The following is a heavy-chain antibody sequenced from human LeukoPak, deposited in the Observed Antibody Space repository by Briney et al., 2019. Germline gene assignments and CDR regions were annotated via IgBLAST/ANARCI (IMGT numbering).Heavy chain of an antibody. J-gene: IGHJ4*02. CDR3: ARVPQFRTSSSFDY. CDR1: GYTFTSYD. CDR2: MNPNSGNT. D-gene: IGHD6-13*01. Sequence: ASVKVSCKASGYTFTSYDINWVRQATGQGLEWMGWMNPNSGNTGYAQKFQGRVTITMNTSISTAYMELSSLRSEDTAVYYCARVPQFRTSSSFDYWGQGTLVTVSS. V-gene: IGHV1-8*03.